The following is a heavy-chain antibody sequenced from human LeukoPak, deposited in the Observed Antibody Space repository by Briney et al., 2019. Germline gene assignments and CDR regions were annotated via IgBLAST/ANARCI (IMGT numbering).Heavy chain of an antibody. J-gene: IGHJ6*02. D-gene: IGHD4-17*01. CDR3: ARDSPMTTVIIYYYYGMDV. CDR1: GFTFSSYW. CDR2: IKQDGSEK. Sequence: PGGSLRLSCAASGFTFSSYWMSWVRQAPGKGREGLANIKQDGSEKYYVDSVKGRFTISRDNAKNSLYLQMNSLRAEDTAVYYCARDSPMTTVIIYYYYGMDVWGQGTTVTVSS. V-gene: IGHV3-7*01.